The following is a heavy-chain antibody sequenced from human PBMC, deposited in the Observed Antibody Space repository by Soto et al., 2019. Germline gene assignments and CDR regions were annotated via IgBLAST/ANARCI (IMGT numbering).Heavy chain of an antibody. CDR1: GYTFTNYA. CDR2: VNTYNGNP. CDR3: ARNTQYSTSWQRFDS. V-gene: IGHV1-18*01. D-gene: IGHD6-13*01. J-gene: IGHJ4*02. Sequence: QVQLVQSGVEVKKPGASVKVSCKASGYTFTNYAISWVRQAPGRGLEWMGWVNTYNGNPNYAQIFQGRITMTTDTSTGTAYMELRSQKPHDSAVYYCARNTQYSTSWQRFDSWGPGTRVNVSS.